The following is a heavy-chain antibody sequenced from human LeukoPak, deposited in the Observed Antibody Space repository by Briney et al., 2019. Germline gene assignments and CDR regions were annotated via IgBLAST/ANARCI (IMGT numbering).Heavy chain of an antibody. CDR3: ARGSGSGSYSWYSQY. V-gene: IGHV3-30-3*01. J-gene: IGHJ1*01. CDR1: GFTFSSYA. CDR2: ISYDGSNK. Sequence: PGGSLRLSCAASGFTFSSYAMHWVRQAPGKGLEWVAVISYDGSNKYYADSVKGRFTISRDNSKNTLYLQMNSLRAEDTAVYYCARGSGSGSYSWYSQYWGQGALVIVSS. D-gene: IGHD3-10*01.